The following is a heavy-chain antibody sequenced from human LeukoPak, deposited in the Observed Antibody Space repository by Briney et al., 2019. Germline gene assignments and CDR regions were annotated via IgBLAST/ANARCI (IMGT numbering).Heavy chain of an antibody. CDR2: IYPGDSDT. CDR1: GYSFTSFW. D-gene: IGHD6-19*01. Sequence: GESLKISCKGSGYSFTSFWIGWVRQMPGKGLEWVGIIYPGDSDTRYSPSFQGQVTISADKSISTAYLQWSSLKASDNAMYYCARTIDSSGWTLDYWGQGTLVTVSS. J-gene: IGHJ4*02. V-gene: IGHV5-51*01. CDR3: ARTIDSSGWTLDY.